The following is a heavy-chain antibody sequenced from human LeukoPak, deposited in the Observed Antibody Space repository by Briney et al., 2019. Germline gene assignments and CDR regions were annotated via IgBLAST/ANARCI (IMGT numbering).Heavy chain of an antibody. D-gene: IGHD4-17*01. CDR1: GFTFSSYA. J-gene: IGHJ4*02. Sequence: GVSLRLSCAASGFTFSSYAMSWVRQAPGKGLEWVSAISGSGGSTFYADSVKGRFTISRDNSNNTLYLQMNSLRAEDTAVYYCVATVTILDYWGQGTLVTVSS. CDR3: VATVTILDY. CDR2: ISGSGGST. V-gene: IGHV3-23*01.